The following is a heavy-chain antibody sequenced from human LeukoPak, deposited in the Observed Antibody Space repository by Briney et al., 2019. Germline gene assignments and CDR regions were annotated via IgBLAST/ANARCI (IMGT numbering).Heavy chain of an antibody. D-gene: IGHD5-24*01. Sequence: SVKVSCKASGGTFSSYAISWVRQAPGQGLEWMGRIIPILGIANYAQKFQGRVTITADKSTSTAYMELSSLRSEDTAVYYCARDGEMATITAYYYYGMDVWGQGTTVTVSS. V-gene: IGHV1-69*04. CDR1: GGTFSSYA. CDR3: ARDGEMATITAYYYYGMDV. CDR2: IIPILGIA. J-gene: IGHJ6*02.